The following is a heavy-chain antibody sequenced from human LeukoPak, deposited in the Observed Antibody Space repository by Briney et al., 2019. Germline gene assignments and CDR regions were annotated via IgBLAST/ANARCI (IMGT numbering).Heavy chain of an antibody. D-gene: IGHD2-2*01. CDR2: IYPGDSDT. J-gene: IGHJ4*02. V-gene: IGHV5-51*01. CDR3: ARGYCSSTSCGYFDY. Sequence: GESLKISCKGSGYSFYSYWIGWVRQMPGKGLEWMGIIYPGDSDTRYSPSFQGQVTISADKSISTAYLQWSSLKASDTAMYYCARGYCSSTSCGYFDYWGQGTLVTVSS. CDR1: GYSFYSYW.